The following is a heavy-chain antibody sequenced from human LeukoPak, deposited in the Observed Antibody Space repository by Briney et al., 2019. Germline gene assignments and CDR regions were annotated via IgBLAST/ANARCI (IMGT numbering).Heavy chain of an antibody. V-gene: IGHV4-31*03. CDR1: GGSLSSGGYY. CDR2: IYYSGST. J-gene: IGHJ5*02. D-gene: IGHD2-15*01. Sequence: SQTLSLTCTVSGGSLSSGGYYWSWIRQHPGKGLEWIGYIYYSGSTYYNPSLKSRVTISVDTSKNQFSLKLSSVTAADTAVYYCAREPYRYCSGGSCYPYNWFGPWGQGTLVTVSS. CDR3: AREPYRYCSGGSCYPYNWFGP.